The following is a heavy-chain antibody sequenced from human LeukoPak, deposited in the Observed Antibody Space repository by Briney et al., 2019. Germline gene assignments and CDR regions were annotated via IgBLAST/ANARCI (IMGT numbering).Heavy chain of an antibody. V-gene: IGHV3-11*05. D-gene: IGHD1-1*01. J-gene: IGHJ6*02. CDR2: ISSSSSYT. CDR3: AREVTEGTYGMDI. CDR1: VFTFSDYY. Sequence: GGSLRLSCAASVFTFSDYYMSWIRQAPGKGLEWVSYISSSSSYTNYADSVKGRFTISRDNAKNSLYLQMNSLRAEDTAVYYCAREVTEGTYGMDIWGQGATVTVSS.